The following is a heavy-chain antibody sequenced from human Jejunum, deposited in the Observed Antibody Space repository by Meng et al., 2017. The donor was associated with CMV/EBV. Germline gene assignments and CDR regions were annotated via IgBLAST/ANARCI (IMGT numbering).Heavy chain of an antibody. J-gene: IGHJ6*02. V-gene: IGHV3-49*04. CDR3: VRDFWSGYGGEYYYYGMDV. CDR2: NRTKAYARTT. CDR1: A. Sequence: ARNRVRKASGKGLGGVGFNRTKAYARTTEYAASVKGRFTVSRDDSKSIAYLQMNSLKTEDTAVYYCVRDFWSGYGGEYYYYGMDVWGQGTMVTVSS. D-gene: IGHD3-3*01.